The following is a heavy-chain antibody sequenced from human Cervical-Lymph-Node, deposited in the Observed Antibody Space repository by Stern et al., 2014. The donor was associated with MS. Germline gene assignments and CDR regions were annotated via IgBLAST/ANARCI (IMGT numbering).Heavy chain of an antibody. CDR2: IIPIFGTA. Sequence: QLVQSGAEVKKPGSSVKVSCKASGDAFNNSAFSWVRQAPGQGLEWMGGIIPIFGTANYAQKFQGRVTLTADESTSTAYMELSSLTSDDTALYYCARDSEIFFAMDVWGQGTTVTVSS. V-gene: IGHV1-69*01. CDR3: ARDSEIFFAMDV. CDR1: GDAFNNSA. J-gene: IGHJ6*02. D-gene: IGHD1-14*01.